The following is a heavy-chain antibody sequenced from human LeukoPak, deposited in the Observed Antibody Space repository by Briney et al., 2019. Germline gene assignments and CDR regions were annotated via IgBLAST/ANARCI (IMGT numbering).Heavy chain of an antibody. V-gene: IGHV3-23*01. CDR2: ISGSGGST. D-gene: IGHD5-12*01. J-gene: IGHJ6*03. CDR3: AKGAEYIVATTRPYYYCYYYMDV. Sequence: PGGSLRLSCAASGFTFSSYAMSWVRQAPGKRREWVSAISGSGGSTYYADSVKSRFTISRDNSKNTVYLQMNSLRAEDTAVYYCAKGAEYIVATTRPYYYCYYYMDVWGKGTTVTVSS. CDR1: GFTFSSYA.